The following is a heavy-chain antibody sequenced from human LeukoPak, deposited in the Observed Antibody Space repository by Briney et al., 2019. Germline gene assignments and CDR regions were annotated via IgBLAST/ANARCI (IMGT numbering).Heavy chain of an antibody. V-gene: IGHV1-18*01. J-gene: IGHJ5*02. D-gene: IGHD3-16*01. CDR1: GYIFTSYG. CDR3: ARVEGGGRRGYWFDP. Sequence: ASVKVSCKASGYIFTSYGISWVRQAPGLGLEWMGWSSTYNGNTNYAQKFQGRVTMTTDTSTSTAYMELRSLTPDDTAVYYCARVEGGGRRGYWFDPWGQGTLVTVSS. CDR2: SSTYNGNT.